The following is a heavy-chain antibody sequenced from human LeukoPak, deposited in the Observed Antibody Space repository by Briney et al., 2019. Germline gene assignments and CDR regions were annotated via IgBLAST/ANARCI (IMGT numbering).Heavy chain of an antibody. V-gene: IGHV3-11*04. D-gene: IGHD6-13*01. J-gene: IGHJ3*02. Sequence: GGSLRLSCAASGFTFSDYYMSWIRQTPGKGLEWVSYISSSGYTTYHADSVKGRFTISRDNAKSSLYLQMNSLRDEDTAVYYCARADSSNWYRDAFDIWGQGTMVTVSS. CDR2: ISSSGYTT. CDR1: GFTFSDYY. CDR3: ARADSSNWYRDAFDI.